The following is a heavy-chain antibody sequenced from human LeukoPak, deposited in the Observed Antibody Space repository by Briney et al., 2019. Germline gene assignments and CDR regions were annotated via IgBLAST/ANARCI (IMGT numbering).Heavy chain of an antibody. J-gene: IGHJ4*02. CDR2: IIPIFGIA. Sequence: SVKVSCKASGGTFSSYAISWVRQAPGQGLEWMGRIIPIFGIANYAQKLQGRVTITADKSTSTAYMELSSLRSEDTAVYYCAVDTAMLPFDYWGQGTLVTVSS. CDR3: AVDTAMLPFDY. V-gene: IGHV1-69*04. D-gene: IGHD5-18*01. CDR1: GGTFSSYA.